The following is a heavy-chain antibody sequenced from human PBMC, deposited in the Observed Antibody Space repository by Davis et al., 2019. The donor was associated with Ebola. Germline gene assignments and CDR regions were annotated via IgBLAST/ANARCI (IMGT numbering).Heavy chain of an antibody. Sequence: GESLEISCAASGFTFSSYWMSWVRQAPGKGLEWVANIKQDGSEKYYVDSVKGRFTISRDNSKNTLYLQMNSLRAEDTAVYYCAKGSYCSGGSCYRWYFDLWGRGTLVTVS. CDR2: IKQDGSEK. CDR3: AKGSYCSGGSCYRWYFDL. J-gene: IGHJ2*01. CDR1: GFTFSSYW. D-gene: IGHD2-15*01. V-gene: IGHV3-7*01.